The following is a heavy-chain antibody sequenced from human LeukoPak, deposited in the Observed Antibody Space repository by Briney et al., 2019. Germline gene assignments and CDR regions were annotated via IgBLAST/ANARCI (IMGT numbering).Heavy chain of an antibody. J-gene: IGHJ4*02. D-gene: IGHD3-22*01. Sequence: PGGSLRLSCAASGFPFRNYAMSWVRQAPGKGLEWVSVISGRGGSTYYGDSVKGRFTISRDNSKNTLYLQMNSLRAEDTAVYYCAKGAGFYYDSSGYYRYLDFWGQGTLVSVSS. CDR2: ISGRGGST. CDR1: GFPFRNYA. CDR3: AKGAGFYYDSSGYYRYLDF. V-gene: IGHV3-23*01.